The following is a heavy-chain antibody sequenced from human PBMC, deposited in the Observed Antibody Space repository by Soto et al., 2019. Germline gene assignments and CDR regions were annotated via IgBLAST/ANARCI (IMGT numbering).Heavy chain of an antibody. Sequence: SETLSLTCTVSGGSISSYYWSWIRQPPGKGLEWIGYIYYSGSTNYNPSLKSRVTISVDTSKNQFSLKLSSVTAADTAVYYCASLIVVVPASGDTRYAFDIWGQGTMVTVSS. CDR3: ASLIVVVPASGDTRYAFDI. CDR2: IYYSGST. J-gene: IGHJ3*02. CDR1: GGSISSYY. D-gene: IGHD2-2*01. V-gene: IGHV4-59*01.